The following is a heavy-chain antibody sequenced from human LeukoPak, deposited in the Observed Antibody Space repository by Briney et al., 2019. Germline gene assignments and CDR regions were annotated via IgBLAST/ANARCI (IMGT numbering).Heavy chain of an antibody. V-gene: IGHV3-7*01. CDR1: GFTFSSCW. Sequence: GGSLRLSCAASGFTFSSCWMSWVRQAPGKGLEWVANIKRDGSEKYYVDSVKGRFTISRDNAKNSLYLQMNSLRAEDTAVYYCGLGGWLDYWGQGTLVTVSS. J-gene: IGHJ4*02. CDR2: IKRDGSEK. D-gene: IGHD6-19*01. CDR3: GLGGWLDY.